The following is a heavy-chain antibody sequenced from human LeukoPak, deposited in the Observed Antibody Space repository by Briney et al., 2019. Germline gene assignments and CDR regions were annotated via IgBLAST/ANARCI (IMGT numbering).Heavy chain of an antibody. CDR3: ARVGSSSSWPRSVWRAFDL. J-gene: IGHJ2*01. CDR2: IKQDGSEK. Sequence: GGSLRLFCAASGFTFSSYWMSWVRQAPGKGLEWVANIKQDGSEKHYVDSVKGRFTISRDNAKNSLYLQMNSLRAEDAAVYYCARVGSSSSWPRSVWRAFDLWGRGTLVTVSS. CDR1: GFTFSSYW. D-gene: IGHD6-13*01. V-gene: IGHV3-7*01.